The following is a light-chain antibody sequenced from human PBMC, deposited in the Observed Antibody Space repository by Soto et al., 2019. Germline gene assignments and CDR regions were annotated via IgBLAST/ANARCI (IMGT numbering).Light chain of an antibody. Sequence: QSVLTQPRSVSGSPGQSVTISCTGTSSDVGGNNYVSWYRHYPGKAPKLMIYDVTKRPSGVPDRFSGSKSGNTASLTISGLQAEDEADHYCCSYAGSPDKYVFGAGTKVTVL. CDR2: DVT. CDR3: CSYAGSPDKYV. J-gene: IGLJ1*01. CDR1: SSDVGGNNY. V-gene: IGLV2-11*01.